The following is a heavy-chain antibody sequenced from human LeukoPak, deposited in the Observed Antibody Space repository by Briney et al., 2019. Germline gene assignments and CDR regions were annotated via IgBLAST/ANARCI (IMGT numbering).Heavy chain of an antibody. V-gene: IGHV4-38-2*02. J-gene: IGHJ3*02. CDR1: GYSISSGYY. D-gene: IGHD6-13*01. Sequence: SETLSLTCTVSGYSISSGYYWGWIRQPPGKGLEWIGSIYHSGSTNYNPSLKSRVTISVDTSKNQFSLKLSSVTAADTAVYYCARGGEGSWSGNGFDIWGQGTKVTVSS. CDR2: IYHSGST. CDR3: ARGGEGSWSGNGFDI.